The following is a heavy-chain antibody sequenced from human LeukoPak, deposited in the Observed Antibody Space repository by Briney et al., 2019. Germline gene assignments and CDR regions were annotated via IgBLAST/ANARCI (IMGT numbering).Heavy chain of an antibody. CDR1: EFTFSSYG. J-gene: IGHJ4*02. V-gene: IGHV3-33*01. Sequence: GGSLRPSCAASEFTFSSYGMHWVRQAPGKGLEWVAVIWYDGSNKYYADSVKGRFTISRDNSKNTLYLQMNSLRAEDTAVYYCARDPSTIAVAGLDYWGQGTLVTVSS. CDR2: IWYDGSNK. D-gene: IGHD6-19*01. CDR3: ARDPSTIAVAGLDY.